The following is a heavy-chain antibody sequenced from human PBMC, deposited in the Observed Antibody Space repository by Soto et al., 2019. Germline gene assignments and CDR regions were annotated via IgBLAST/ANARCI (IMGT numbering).Heavy chain of an antibody. CDR2: MYNNGGS. V-gene: IGHV4-59*01. D-gene: IGHD2-21*02. CDR1: GGSISGYS. J-gene: IGHJ6*02. CDR3: ARDLWGYCGTDCYPLDV. Sequence: QVQLQESGPGLVKPSETLSLTCTVSGGSISGYSWSWIRQPPGKGLEWIGYMYNNGGSVYNPSFLSRVTISVDPSKNQFSLKLNSVAAADTAVYYCARDLWGYCGTDCYPLDVWGQGATVTVSS.